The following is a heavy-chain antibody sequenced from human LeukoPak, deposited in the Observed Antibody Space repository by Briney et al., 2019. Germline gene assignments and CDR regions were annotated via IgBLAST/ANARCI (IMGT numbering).Heavy chain of an antibody. Sequence: SETLSLTCTVSGGSISTYFWSWIRQPAGKGLEWIGRIYDSGTNYDPSLKSRVTMSADTSKNQFSLKLSSVTAADTAVYFCAREVIIRGVTHFDYWGQGALVTVSS. CDR1: GGSISTYF. J-gene: IGHJ4*02. CDR2: IYDSGT. V-gene: IGHV4-4*07. D-gene: IGHD3-10*01. CDR3: AREVIIRGVTHFDY.